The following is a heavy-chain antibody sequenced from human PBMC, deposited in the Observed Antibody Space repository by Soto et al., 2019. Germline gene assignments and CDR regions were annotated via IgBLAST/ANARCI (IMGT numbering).Heavy chain of an antibody. CDR2: MNPNSGNT. Sequence: ASVKVSCKASGYTFTSYDINWVRQATGQGLEWMGWMNPNSGNTGYAQKLQGRVTMTTDTSTSTAYMELRSLRSDDTAVYYCARDGPPAEYWGQGTLVTVSS. V-gene: IGHV1-8*01. CDR3: ARDGPPAEY. CDR1: GYTFTSYD. J-gene: IGHJ4*02.